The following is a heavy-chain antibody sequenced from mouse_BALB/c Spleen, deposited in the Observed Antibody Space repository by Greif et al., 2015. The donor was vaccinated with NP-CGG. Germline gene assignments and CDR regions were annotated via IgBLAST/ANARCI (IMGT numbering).Heavy chain of an antibody. V-gene: IGHV1-7*01. CDR2: INPSTGYT. CDR1: GYTFTSYW. CDR3: ADWDEWFAY. Sequence: QVQLQQPGAELAKPGASVKMSCKASGYTFTSYWMHWVKQRPGQGLEWIGYINPSTGYTEYNQKFKDKATLTADKSSSTAYMQLSSLTSEDSAVYYCADWDEWFAYWGQGTLVTVSA. J-gene: IGHJ3*01. D-gene: IGHD4-1*01.